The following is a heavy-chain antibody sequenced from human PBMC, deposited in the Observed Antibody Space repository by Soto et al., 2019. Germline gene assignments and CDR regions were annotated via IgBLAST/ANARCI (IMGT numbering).Heavy chain of an antibody. D-gene: IGHD4-17*01. V-gene: IGHV1-69*13. Sequence: SVKVSCKASGGTISRHGISWVRQAPGQGLEWMGGIVPIFGTPEYAQRFLGRVTITADESTSTSYLELSSLRSEDTAVYYCARGGDYALPHFDYWGQGTLVTVSS. CDR2: IVPIFGTP. CDR1: GGTISRHG. J-gene: IGHJ4*02. CDR3: ARGGDYALPHFDY.